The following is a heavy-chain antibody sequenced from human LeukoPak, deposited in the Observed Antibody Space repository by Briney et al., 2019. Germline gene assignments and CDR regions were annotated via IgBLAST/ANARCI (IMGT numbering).Heavy chain of an antibody. CDR1: GFTFSSYW. J-gene: IGHJ4*02. Sequence: GGSLRLSCAASGFTFSSYWMHWVRQAPGKGLVWVSRINSDGSSTSYTDSVKGRFTISRDNAKNALYLQMNSLRAEDTAVYYCARRGFERTFDYWGQGTLVTVSS. V-gene: IGHV3-74*01. CDR3: ARRGFERTFDY. D-gene: IGHD3-10*01. CDR2: INSDGSST.